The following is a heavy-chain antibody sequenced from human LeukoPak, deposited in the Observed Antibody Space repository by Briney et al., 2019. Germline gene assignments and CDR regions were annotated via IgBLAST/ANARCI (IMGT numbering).Heavy chain of an antibody. V-gene: IGHV7-4-1*02. Sequence: ASVKVSCKTSGYIFSDYHLHWVRQAPGQGLEWMGWISTNTGNPTYAQGFTGRFVFSLDTSVSTAYLQISSLKAEDTAVYYCARRTAAELDYWGQGTLVTVSS. D-gene: IGHD6-13*01. CDR1: GYIFSDYH. J-gene: IGHJ4*02. CDR2: ISTNTGNP. CDR3: ARRTAAELDY.